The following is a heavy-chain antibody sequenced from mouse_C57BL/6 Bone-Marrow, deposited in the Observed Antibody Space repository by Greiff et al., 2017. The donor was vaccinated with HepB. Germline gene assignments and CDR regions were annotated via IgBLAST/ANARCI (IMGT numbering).Heavy chain of an antibody. CDR1: GYTFTGYW. CDR3: ARMWFLYYGNCDWFAY. V-gene: IGHV1-9*01. Sequence: VKLVESGAELMKPGASVKLSCKATGYTFTGYWIEWVKQRPGHGLEWIGEILPGSGSTNYNEKFKGKATFTADTSSNTAYMQLSSLTTEDSAIYYCARMWFLYYGNCDWFAYWGQGTLVTVSA. J-gene: IGHJ3*01. CDR2: ILPGSGST. D-gene: IGHD2-1*01.